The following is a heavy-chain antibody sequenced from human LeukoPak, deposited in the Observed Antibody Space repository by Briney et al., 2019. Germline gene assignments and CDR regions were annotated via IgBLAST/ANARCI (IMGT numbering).Heavy chain of an antibody. CDR3: AKEYSSGWSRFDY. Sequence: SVKVSCKASGGTFSSYAISWVRQAPGQGLEWMGGIIPIFGTANYAQKFQGRVTITTDESTSTAYMELSRLISDDTAVYYCAKEYSSGWSRFDYWGQGTLVTVSS. J-gene: IGHJ4*02. CDR1: GGTFSSYA. V-gene: IGHV1-69*05. CDR2: IIPIFGTA. D-gene: IGHD6-19*01.